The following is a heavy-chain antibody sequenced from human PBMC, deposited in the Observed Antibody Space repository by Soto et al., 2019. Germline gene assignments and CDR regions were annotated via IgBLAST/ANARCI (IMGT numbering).Heavy chain of an antibody. V-gene: IGHV5-51*01. J-gene: IGHJ4*02. CDR2: IFPGDSDT. CDR1: GYSFGGYW. CDR3: ARGGRRGTAPDY. D-gene: IGHD1-7*01. Sequence: LWESLKISCQGSGYSFGGYWICWVRQMPGKGLEWMGIIFPGDSDTRYRPSFQGQVTISVDKSINTAYLQWSSLKASDTAMYFGARGGRRGTAPDYWGQGTQVIVSS.